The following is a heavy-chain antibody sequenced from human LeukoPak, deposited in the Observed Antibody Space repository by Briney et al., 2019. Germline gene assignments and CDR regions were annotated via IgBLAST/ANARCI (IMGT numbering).Heavy chain of an antibody. CDR1: GYTFTSYA. V-gene: IGHV1-3*01. J-gene: IGHJ2*01. CDR2: INAGNGNT. Sequence: ASVKVSCKASGYTFTSYAMHWVRQAPGQRLEWMGWINAGNGNTKYSQKFQGRVTITRDTSASTAYMELSSLRSEDTAVYYCARDDGRSYWYFDLWGRGTLVTVSS. CDR3: ARDDGRSYWYFDL.